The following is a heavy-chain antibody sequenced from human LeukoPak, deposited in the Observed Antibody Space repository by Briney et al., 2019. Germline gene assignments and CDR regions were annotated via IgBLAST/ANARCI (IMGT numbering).Heavy chain of an antibody. CDR1: GFTFSTYG. Sequence: GGSLRLSCAASGFTFSTYGMHWVRQAPGKGLEWVAFIRYDGNNKYYADSVKGRFTISRDNAKNTLYLQMNSLRAEDTAVYYCARGGVDCWGQGTLVTVSS. CDR2: IRYDGNNK. V-gene: IGHV3-30*02. D-gene: IGHD3-10*01. J-gene: IGHJ4*02. CDR3: ARGGVDC.